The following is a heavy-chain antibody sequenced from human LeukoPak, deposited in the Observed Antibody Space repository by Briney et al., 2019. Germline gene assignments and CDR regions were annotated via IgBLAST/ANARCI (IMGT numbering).Heavy chain of an antibody. Sequence: SETLSLTCTVSGGSIGWDYWSWIRQSAGKGLEWIGRIYKSGSTNYNPSFRSRVTMSVDTSKNQFSLNVTSVTAADTAVYYCAREEYFQDSNGYSYYFHSWGQGSLVTVSS. V-gene: IGHV4-4*07. J-gene: IGHJ4*02. CDR2: IYKSGST. D-gene: IGHD3-22*01. CDR1: GGSIGWDY. CDR3: AREEYFQDSNGYSYYFHS.